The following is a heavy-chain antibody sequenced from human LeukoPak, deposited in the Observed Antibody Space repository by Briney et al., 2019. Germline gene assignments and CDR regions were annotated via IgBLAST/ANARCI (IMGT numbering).Heavy chain of an antibody. D-gene: IGHD2-15*01. J-gene: IGHJ4*02. CDR2: IIPIFGTA. CDR1: GGTFSSYA. V-gene: IGHV1-69*13. CDR3: AREQCPNGGSCFFDY. Sequence: ASVKVSCKASGGTFSSYAISWVRQAPGQGREWMGGIIPIFGTANYAQKFQGRVTITADESPSTAYMELSSLRSEDTAVYYCAREQCPNGGSCFFDYWGQGTLVTVSS.